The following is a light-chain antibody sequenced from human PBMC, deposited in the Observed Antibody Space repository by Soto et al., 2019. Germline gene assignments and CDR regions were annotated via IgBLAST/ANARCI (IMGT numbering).Light chain of an antibody. J-gene: IGLJ1*01. CDR2: STS. CDR3: AAWDVRLDVYV. Sequence: QSVLTQPPSASETPGQIVAISCSGSSSNIGRNTVTWYQQLPGTDPKLLMYSTSQRSSGVPGRFSGSKSGASAYLSIIGLQSEDEADYYCAAWDVRLDVYVFGTGTELAVL. CDR1: SSNIGRNT. V-gene: IGLV1-44*01.